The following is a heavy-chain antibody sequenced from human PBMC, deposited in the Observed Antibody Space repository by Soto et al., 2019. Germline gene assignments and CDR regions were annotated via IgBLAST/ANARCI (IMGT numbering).Heavy chain of an antibody. D-gene: IGHD1-1*01. J-gene: IGHJ4*02. Sequence: QVQLQESGPGLVKPSQTLSLTCTVSGGSXSXXXXXXXXXXXXXXXGREWIGYIYYSGSTYNNPSRKSRVXISVDTSKNQFPXXXXSVTAADTXVYYXPRWPQLKPRFDYWGQGTVVTVSS. CDR2: IYYSGST. CDR3: PRWPQLKPRFDY. CDR1: GGSXSXXXXX. V-gene: IGHV4-31*03.